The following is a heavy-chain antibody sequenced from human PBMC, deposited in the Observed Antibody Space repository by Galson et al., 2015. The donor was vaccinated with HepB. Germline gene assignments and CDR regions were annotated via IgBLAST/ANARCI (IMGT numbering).Heavy chain of an antibody. V-gene: IGHV7-4-1*02. CDR2: INTNTGNP. Sequence: SVKVSCTASGYTFTSYAMNWVRQAPGQGLEWIGWINTNTGNPTYAQGFTGRFFFSLDTSVSTAYLQISSLKAEDTAVYYCTRYEALWFGELGDAFDIWGQGTMVTVSS. D-gene: IGHD3-10*01. CDR3: TRYEALWFGELGDAFDI. J-gene: IGHJ3*02. CDR1: GYTFTSYA.